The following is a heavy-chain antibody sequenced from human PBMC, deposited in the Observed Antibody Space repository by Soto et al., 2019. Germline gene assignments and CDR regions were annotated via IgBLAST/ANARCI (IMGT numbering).Heavy chain of an antibody. CDR1: GGSISSYY. D-gene: IGHD3-10*01. Sequence: PSETLSLTCTVSGGSISSYYWSWIRQPPGKGLEWIGYIYYSGSTNYKPSLKSRVTISVDTSKNQFSLKLSSVTAADTAVYYCARTGEGRDYYGMDVWGQGTTVTVSS. CDR3: ARTGEGRDYYGMDV. J-gene: IGHJ6*02. CDR2: IYYSGST. V-gene: IGHV4-59*01.